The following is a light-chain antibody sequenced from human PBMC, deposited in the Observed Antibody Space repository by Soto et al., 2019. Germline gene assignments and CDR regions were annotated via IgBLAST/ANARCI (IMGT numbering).Light chain of an antibody. Sequence: SVLAQPASVSGTPRRSMAISCTQSNTVVRRNNLIAWYQQYPGKAPQRMIYEAFKRPSEVSSRFSGSKSGNTASPTISRLQAEDEAEYHCCSHAGGDTYAVGTGTKVTVL. V-gene: IGLV2-23*01. CDR1: NTVVRRNNL. CDR3: CSHAGGDTYA. J-gene: IGLJ1*01. CDR2: EAF.